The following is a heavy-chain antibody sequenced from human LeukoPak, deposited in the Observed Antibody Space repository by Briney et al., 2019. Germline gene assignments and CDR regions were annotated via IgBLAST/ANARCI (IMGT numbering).Heavy chain of an antibody. J-gene: IGHJ3*02. CDR2: ISGSGGST. Sequence: GGSLRLSCAASGFSFSDYSMNWVRQAPGKGLEWVSAISGSGGSTYYADSVKGRFTISRDNSKNTLYLQMNSLRAEDTAVYYCALHEMASISSDAFDIWGQGTMVTVSS. CDR1: GFSFSDYS. CDR3: ALHEMASISSDAFDI. V-gene: IGHV3-23*01. D-gene: IGHD5-24*01.